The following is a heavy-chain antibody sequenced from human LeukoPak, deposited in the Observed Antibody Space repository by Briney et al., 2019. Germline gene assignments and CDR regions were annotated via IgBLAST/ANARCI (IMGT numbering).Heavy chain of an antibody. CDR1: GGSFSGYY. CDR3: ARGSHYYDSRGYSLDVYYFDY. Sequence: ASETLSLTCAVYGGSFSGYYWSWIRQPPGKGLEWIGEINHSGSTNYNPSLKSRVTISVDTSKNQFSLKLSSVTAADTAVYYCARGSHYYDSRGYSLDVYYFDYWGQGTLVTVSS. D-gene: IGHD3-22*01. V-gene: IGHV4-34*01. J-gene: IGHJ4*02. CDR2: INHSGST.